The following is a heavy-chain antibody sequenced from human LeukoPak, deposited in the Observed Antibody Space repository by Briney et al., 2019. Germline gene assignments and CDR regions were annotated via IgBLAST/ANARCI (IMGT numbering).Heavy chain of an antibody. Sequence: GESLKISCKGSGYSFTSYWIGWGRQMPGKGLEGMGIIYPRDSDTRYSPSFQGQVTISADKSISTAYLQWSSLKASDTAMYYCARAYCGGDCYSPANNWFDPWGQGTLVTVSS. J-gene: IGHJ5*02. V-gene: IGHV5-51*01. CDR1: GYSFTSYW. CDR2: IYPRDSDT. D-gene: IGHD2-21*02. CDR3: ARAYCGGDCYSPANNWFDP.